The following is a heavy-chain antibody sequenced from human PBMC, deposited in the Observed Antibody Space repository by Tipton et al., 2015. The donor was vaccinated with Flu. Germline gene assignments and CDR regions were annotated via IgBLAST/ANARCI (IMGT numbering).Heavy chain of an antibody. CDR2: VHRTGNP. J-gene: IGHJ3*02. Sequence: TLSLTCSVSGDSIGSGYFWGWIRQPPGQGLEWIGNVHRTGNPYYNPSLKSRVTMSVDPSKNQFSLNLRSVTAADTAIYYCARDVDDTSGYLAFEIWGQGTMVTVSS. CDR3: ARDVDDTSGYLAFEI. V-gene: IGHV4-38-2*02. CDR1: GDSIGSGYF. D-gene: IGHD3-22*01.